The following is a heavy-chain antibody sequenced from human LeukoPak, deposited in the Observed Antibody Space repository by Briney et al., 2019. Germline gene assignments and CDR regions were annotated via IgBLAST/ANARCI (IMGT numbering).Heavy chain of an antibody. CDR2: INHSGST. CDR1: GGSFSGYY. Sequence: SETLSLTCAVYGGSFSGYYWSWIRQPPGKGLEWIGEINHSGSTNYNPSLKSRVTISVDTSKNQFSLKLSSLTAADTAVYYCARRITMIVVVQGRFDPWGQGTLVTVSS. CDR3: ARRITMIVVVQGRFDP. J-gene: IGHJ5*02. D-gene: IGHD3-22*01. V-gene: IGHV4-34*01.